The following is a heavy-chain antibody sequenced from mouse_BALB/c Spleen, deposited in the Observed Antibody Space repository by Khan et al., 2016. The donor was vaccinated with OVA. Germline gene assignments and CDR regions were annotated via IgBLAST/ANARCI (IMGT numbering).Heavy chain of an antibody. CDR1: GYTFTSYV. D-gene: IGHD2-1*01. CDR2: IYPNNDGP. J-gene: IGHJ3*01. Sequence: VQLQQSGPELVKPGASVKMSCKASGYTFTSYVMHWVKQKPGQGLEWIGYIYPNNDGPEYNEKFKGKATLTSDNSSSTAYMELSSLTSEDSAVYYCARVGYYGKGFAYWGQGTLVTVSA. CDR3: ARVGYYGKGFAY. V-gene: IGHV1S136*01.